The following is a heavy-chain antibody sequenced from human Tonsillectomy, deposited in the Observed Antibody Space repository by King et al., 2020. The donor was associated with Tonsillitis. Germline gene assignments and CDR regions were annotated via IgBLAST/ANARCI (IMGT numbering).Heavy chain of an antibody. D-gene: IGHD3-22*01. CDR1: GGSISRYS. Sequence: QLQESGPGLVKPSETLSLTCTVSGGSISRYSWSWIRQPPGKGLEWIGYIYYSGSTNYNPSLKSRVTISVDTSKNQFALKLSSVTAADTAVYYCARHGYDSSGYYYAFFDYWGQGNPVIVSS. CDR2: IYYSGST. J-gene: IGHJ4*02. CDR3: ARHGYDSSGYYYAFFDY. V-gene: IGHV4-59*08.